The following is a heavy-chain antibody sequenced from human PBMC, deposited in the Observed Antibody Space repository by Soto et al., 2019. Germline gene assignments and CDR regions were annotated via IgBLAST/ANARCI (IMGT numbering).Heavy chain of an antibody. D-gene: IGHD1-26*01. CDR2: INPSGSIT. Sequence: AASVKVSCKASGYSFIRYYMHWVRQAPGQGLQWMGIINPSGSITTYAQKFQGRVTMTRDTSTSTVYMELSSLTSDDTAVYYCASPIGGSYNSFDIWGQGTMVT. CDR3: ASPIGGSYNSFDI. V-gene: IGHV1-46*01. CDR1: GYSFIRYY. J-gene: IGHJ3*02.